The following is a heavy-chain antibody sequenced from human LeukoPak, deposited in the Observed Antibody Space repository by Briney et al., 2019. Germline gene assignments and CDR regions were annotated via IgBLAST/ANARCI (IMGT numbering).Heavy chain of an antibody. CDR3: AASSYDSSGPHGS. CDR2: IYFSGST. J-gene: IGHJ1*01. CDR1: GDSISPSSYY. Sequence: SETLSLTCTVSGDSISPSSYYWGWIRQPPGKGLDWIGSIYFSGSTYYNPSLKSQVTISMDTSMNQFSLKLSSVTAADTAFYYCAASSYDSSGPHGSWGQGILVTVSS. D-gene: IGHD3-22*01. V-gene: IGHV4-39*01.